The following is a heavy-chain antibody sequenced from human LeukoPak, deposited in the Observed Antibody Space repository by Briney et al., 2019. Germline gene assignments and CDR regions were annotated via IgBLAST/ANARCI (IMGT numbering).Heavy chain of an antibody. CDR1: GFTFSDYY. CDR3: ARDTYYDFWSGYPAYMDV. V-gene: IGHV3-11*01. J-gene: IGHJ6*03. CDR2: ISSSGSTI. Sequence: GGSLRLSCAASGFTFSDYYMSWIRQAPGKGLEWVSYISSSGSTIYYADSVKGRFTISRDNAKNSQYLQMNSLRAEDTAVYYCARDTYYDFWSGYPAYMDVWGKGTTVTVSS. D-gene: IGHD3-3*01.